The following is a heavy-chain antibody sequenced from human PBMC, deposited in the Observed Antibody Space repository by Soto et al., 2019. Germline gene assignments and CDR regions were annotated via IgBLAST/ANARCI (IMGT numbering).Heavy chain of an antibody. J-gene: IGHJ3*02. D-gene: IGHD3-10*01. CDR3: AKGTMVRGYDVFDI. V-gene: IGHV3-30*18. CDR2: ISYDGSKK. CDR1: GFTFSSYG. Sequence: QVQLVESGGGVVQPGRSLRLSCAASGFTFSSYGMDWVRQAPGKGLEWVAVISYDGSKKYYVDSVKGRFTISRDNSKNTLYLQMNSLRPEDTALYYCAKGTMVRGYDVFDIWGQGTMVTVSS.